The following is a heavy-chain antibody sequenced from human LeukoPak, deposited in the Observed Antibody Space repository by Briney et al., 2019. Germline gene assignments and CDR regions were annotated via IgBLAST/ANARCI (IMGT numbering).Heavy chain of an antibody. Sequence: SGTLSLTCAVSGGSISSSNWWSWVRQPPGKGLEWIGEIYHSGSTYYNPSLKSRVTISVDRSKNQFSLKLSSVTAADTAVYYCARVRVLLWFGDAGAFDIWGQGTMVTVSS. V-gene: IGHV4-4*02. J-gene: IGHJ3*02. D-gene: IGHD3-10*01. CDR2: IYHSGST. CDR1: GGSISSSNW. CDR3: ARVRVLLWFGDAGAFDI.